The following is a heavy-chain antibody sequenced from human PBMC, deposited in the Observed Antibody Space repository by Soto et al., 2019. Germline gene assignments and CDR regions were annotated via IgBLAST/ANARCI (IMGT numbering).Heavy chain of an antibody. J-gene: IGHJ5*02. CDR2: IKQDGSEK. CDR1: GFTFSSYW. CDR3: ARGPGVSWFDP. Sequence: EVQLVESGGGLVQPGGSLRLSCAASGFTFSSYWMSWVRQAPGKGLEWVANIKQDGSEKYYVDSVKGRFTISRDNVKNSLYLQMNSLRAEDTAVYYCARGPGVSWFDPWGQGTLVTVSS. D-gene: IGHD3-10*01. V-gene: IGHV3-7*01.